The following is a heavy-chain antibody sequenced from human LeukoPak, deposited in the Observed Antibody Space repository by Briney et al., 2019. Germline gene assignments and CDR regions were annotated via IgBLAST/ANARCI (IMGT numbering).Heavy chain of an antibody. J-gene: IGHJ4*02. CDR3: ARVGYNYGYDY. Sequence: GGSLRLSCVASGFTFSSYTMNWVRQAPGKGLEWVSCISGDKSYIHYADSVKGRFTISRDNAKNTLSLQMNSLRAEDTAVYYCARVGYNYGYDYWGQGTLVTVSS. CDR2: ISGDKSYI. D-gene: IGHD5-18*01. V-gene: IGHV3-21*01. CDR1: GFTFSSYT.